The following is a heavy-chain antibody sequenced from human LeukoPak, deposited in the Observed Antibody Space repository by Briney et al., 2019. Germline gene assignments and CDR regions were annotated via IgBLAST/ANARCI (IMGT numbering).Heavy chain of an antibody. CDR1: GYTFTSYA. Sequence: ASVKVSCKASGYTFTSYAMHWVRQAPGQRLKWMGWINAGNGNTKYSQKFQGRVTITRDTSASTAYMELSSLRSEDTAVYYCARALGINAFDIWGQGTMVTVSS. J-gene: IGHJ3*02. D-gene: IGHD7-27*01. V-gene: IGHV1-3*01. CDR3: ARALGINAFDI. CDR2: INAGNGNT.